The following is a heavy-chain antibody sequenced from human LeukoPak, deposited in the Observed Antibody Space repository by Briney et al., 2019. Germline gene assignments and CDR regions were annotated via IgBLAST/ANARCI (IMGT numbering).Heavy chain of an antibody. CDR3: ARGVYFYDSRGYTGGWFDP. CDR1: GGTFSSYA. D-gene: IGHD3-22*01. Sequence: GSSVKVSCKASGGTFSSYAISWVRQAPGQGLEWMSSIIPILGIANYAQKFQGRVSITADKSTSTAYMEISTLRSEDTAVYFCARGVYFYDSRGYTGGWFDPWGQGNLVTVSS. V-gene: IGHV1-69*04. J-gene: IGHJ5*02. CDR2: IIPILGIA.